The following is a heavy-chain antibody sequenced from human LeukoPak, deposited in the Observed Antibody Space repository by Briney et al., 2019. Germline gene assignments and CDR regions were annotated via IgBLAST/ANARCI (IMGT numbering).Heavy chain of an antibody. CDR3: ARDKDRDSAGRCYLPDD. CDR2: INSGSNYI. CDR1: GFTFSSYN. V-gene: IGHV3-21*01. Sequence: PGGSLRLSCAASGFTFSSYNMNCVRHAPGKGLEWVSSINSGSNYINYADSVKGRFTISRDNAKNSVYLQMNSLRAEDTAVYYCARDKDRDSAGRCYLPDDWGQGTLVTVSS. J-gene: IGHJ4*02. D-gene: IGHD2-15*01.